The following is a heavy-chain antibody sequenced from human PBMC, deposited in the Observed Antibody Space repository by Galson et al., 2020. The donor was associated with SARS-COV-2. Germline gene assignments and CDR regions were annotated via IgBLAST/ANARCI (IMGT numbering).Heavy chain of an antibody. CDR3: ARVNNVSARREDY. CDR2: IFYSGST. D-gene: IGHD6-6*01. V-gene: IGHV4-30-4*01. J-gene: IGHJ4*02. CDR1: GGSIGSGDYY. Sequence: SETLSLTCTVSGGSIGSGDYYWSWIRQPPGKGLEWIGYIFYSGSTNYNPSLQSRVSMLVDTSKNQFSLKLTSVTAADTAVYYCARVNNVSARREDYWGQGTLVTVSS.